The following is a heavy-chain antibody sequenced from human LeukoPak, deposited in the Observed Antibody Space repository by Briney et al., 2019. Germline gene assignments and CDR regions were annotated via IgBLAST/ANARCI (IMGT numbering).Heavy chain of an antibody. CDR3: AKSDHRGDGFNYDY. V-gene: IGHV3-43*01. Sequence: GGSLRLSCAASGFTFDDHTMHWVRQAPGKGLEWVSLISWDGGVTKYAGSVKGRFTISRDNTKKSLHLQMNSLRTEDTALYYCAKSDHRGDGFNYDYWGQGTLVTVSS. CDR2: ISWDGGVT. D-gene: IGHD5-24*01. J-gene: IGHJ4*02. CDR1: GFTFDDHT.